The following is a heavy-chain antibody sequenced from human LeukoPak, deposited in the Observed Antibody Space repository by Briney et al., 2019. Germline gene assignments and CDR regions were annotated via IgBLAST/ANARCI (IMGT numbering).Heavy chain of an antibody. CDR3: ARTIVGATPYYFDY. D-gene: IGHD1-26*01. CDR2: IYYSGGT. V-gene: IGHV4-59*01. CDR1: GGSISSYY. J-gene: IGHJ4*02. Sequence: SETLSLTCTVSGGSISSYYWSWIRQPPGKGLEWIGYIYYSGGTNYNPSLKSRVTISVDTSKNQFSLKLSSVTAADTAVYYCARTIVGATPYYFDYWGQGTLVTVSS.